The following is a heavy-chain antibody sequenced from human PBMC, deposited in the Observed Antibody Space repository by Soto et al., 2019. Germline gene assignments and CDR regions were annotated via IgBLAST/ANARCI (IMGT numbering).Heavy chain of an antibody. CDR1: GYTLTELS. J-gene: IGHJ4*02. CDR2: FDPEDGET. CDR3: ATERRGYSSSWVYYFDY. D-gene: IGHD6-13*01. V-gene: IGHV1-24*01. Sequence: ASVKVSCQVSGYTLTELSMHWVRQAPGKGLEWMGGFDPEDGETIYAQKFQGRVTMTEDTSTDTAYMELSSLRSEDTAVYYCATERRGYSSSWVYYFDYWGQGTLVTVSS.